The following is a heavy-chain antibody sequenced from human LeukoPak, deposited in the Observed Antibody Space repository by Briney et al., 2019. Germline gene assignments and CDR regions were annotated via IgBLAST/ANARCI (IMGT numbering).Heavy chain of an antibody. CDR2: ISGSGGST. Sequence: GGSLRLSCAASGFTFSSYAMSWVRQAPGKGLEWVSAISGSGGSTYYADSVKGRFTISRDNSKNTLYLQMNGLRAEDTAVYYCARDGRYSGYGGYWGQGTLVTVSS. J-gene: IGHJ4*02. V-gene: IGHV3-23*01. CDR3: ARDGRYSGYGGY. CDR1: GFTFSSYA. D-gene: IGHD5-12*01.